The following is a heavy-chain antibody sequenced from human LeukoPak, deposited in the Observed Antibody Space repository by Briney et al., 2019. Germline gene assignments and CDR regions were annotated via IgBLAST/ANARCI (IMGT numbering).Heavy chain of an antibody. CDR3: ARGTVTTGNYYFDY. J-gene: IGHJ4*02. Sequence: SETLSLTCTVSGGSISSGGYYWSWIRQHPGKGLEWIGYIYYSGSTYYHPSLKSRVTISVDTSKNQFSLKLSSVTAADTAVYYCARGTVTTGNYYFDYWGQGTLVTVSS. V-gene: IGHV4-31*03. CDR2: IYYSGST. D-gene: IGHD4-4*01. CDR1: GGSISSGGYY.